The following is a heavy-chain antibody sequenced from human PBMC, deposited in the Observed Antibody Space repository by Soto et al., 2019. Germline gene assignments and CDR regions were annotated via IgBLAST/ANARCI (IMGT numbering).Heavy chain of an antibody. Sequence: QVQLVQSGAEVKKPGASVKVSCKASGYTFTSYDINWVRQATGQGLEWMGWMNPNSGNTGYAQKFQGRVTMTRNTSISTAYLEMSSLGSEETGVYYCARGGGRYYGMDVWGQGTTVTVSS. CDR1: GYTFTSYD. D-gene: IGHD1-26*01. V-gene: IGHV1-8*01. CDR2: MNPNSGNT. CDR3: ARGGGRYYGMDV. J-gene: IGHJ6*02.